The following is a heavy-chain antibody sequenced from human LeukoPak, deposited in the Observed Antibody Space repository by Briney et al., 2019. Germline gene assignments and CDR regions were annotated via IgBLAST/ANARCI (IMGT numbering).Heavy chain of an antibody. J-gene: IGHJ4*02. CDR2: LSYDGKKK. D-gene: IGHD3-22*01. V-gene: IGHV3-30*04. Sequence: GGSLRLSCAASGLTFSAFAMHWVRQAPGKGLEWVAALSYDGKKKYYADSVKGRFTISRDNPKSTLYLQMSSLTPEDTAVYFCARDADYFDSSGYYRALDFWGQGTLVTVSS. CDR1: GLTFSAFA. CDR3: ARDADYFDSSGYYRALDF.